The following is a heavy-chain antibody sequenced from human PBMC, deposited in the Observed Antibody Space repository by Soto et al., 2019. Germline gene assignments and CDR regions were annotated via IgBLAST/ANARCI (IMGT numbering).Heavy chain of an antibody. J-gene: IGHJ4*02. CDR3: ARGYDYGDYYGFDY. Sequence: GASLKVSCKSSGCTFSSYAISWVRQAPGQGLEWMGGIIPIFGTANYAQKFQGRVTITADESTSTAYMELSSLRSEDTAVYYCARGYDYGDYYGFDYWGQGTLVTVSS. D-gene: IGHD4-17*01. CDR2: IIPIFGTA. V-gene: IGHV1-69*13. CDR1: GCTFSSYA.